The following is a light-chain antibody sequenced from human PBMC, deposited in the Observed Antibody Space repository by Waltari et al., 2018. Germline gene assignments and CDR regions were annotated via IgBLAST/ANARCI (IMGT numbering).Light chain of an antibody. CDR1: QSVSSSY. Sequence: EIVLTQSPGTLSLSPGERATLSCRASQSVSSSYLAWYQQKPGQAPRLLIYCASSRATGIPDRFSGSGSGTDFTLTISRLEPEDFAVYYCQQYGNSPWTFGQGTKVEIK. V-gene: IGKV3-20*01. J-gene: IGKJ1*01. CDR2: CAS. CDR3: QQYGNSPWT.